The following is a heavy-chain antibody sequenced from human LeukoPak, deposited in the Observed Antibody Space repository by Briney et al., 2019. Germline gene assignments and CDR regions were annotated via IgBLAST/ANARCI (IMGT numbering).Heavy chain of an antibody. CDR1: GFTFSSYE. Sequence: GGSLRLSCGASGFTFSSYEMNWVRQAPGKRLEWVSYISSSGSTIYYADSVKGRFTISRDNAKNSLYLQMNSLRAEDTAVYYCARDDRDGYNWAWFDYWGQGTLVTVSS. V-gene: IGHV3-48*03. J-gene: IGHJ4*02. CDR3: ARDDRDGYNWAWFDY. D-gene: IGHD5-24*01. CDR2: ISSSGSTI.